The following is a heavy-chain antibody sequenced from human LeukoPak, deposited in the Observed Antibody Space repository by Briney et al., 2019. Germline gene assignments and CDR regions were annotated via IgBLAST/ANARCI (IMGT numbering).Heavy chain of an antibody. V-gene: IGHV1-2*02. CDR1: GYTFTGYY. Sequence: ASVTVSCKASGYTFTGYYMHWVRQAPGQGLEWMGWINPNSGGTNYAQKFQGRVTMTRDTYISTAYMELSRLRSDDTAVYYCARAAVTWIAVAGVDYWGQGTLVTVSS. D-gene: IGHD6-19*01. J-gene: IGHJ4*02. CDR3: ARAAVTWIAVAGVDY. CDR2: INPNSGGT.